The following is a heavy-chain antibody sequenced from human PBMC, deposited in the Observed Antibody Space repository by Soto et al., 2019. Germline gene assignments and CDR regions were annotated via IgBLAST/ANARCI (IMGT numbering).Heavy chain of an antibody. CDR1: GGTFSSYA. V-gene: IGHV1-69*13. CDR3: ASPSYYDILTGSLDY. CDR2: IIPIFGTA. D-gene: IGHD3-9*01. J-gene: IGHJ4*02. Sequence: SVKVSCKASGGTFSSYAISWVRQAPGQGLEWMGGIIPIFGTAYYAQKFQGRVTITADESTSTAYMELSSLRSEDTAVYYCASPSYYDILTGSLDYWGQGTLVTVSS.